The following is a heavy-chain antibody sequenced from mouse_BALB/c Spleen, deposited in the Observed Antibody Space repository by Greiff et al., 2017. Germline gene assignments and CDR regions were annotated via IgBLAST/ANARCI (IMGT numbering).Heavy chain of an antibody. CDR3: ARYYRTNYYAMDY. J-gene: IGHJ4*01. V-gene: IGHV5-9-4*01. CDR1: GFTFSSYA. D-gene: IGHD2-14*01. CDR2: ISSGGSYT. Sequence: EVQRVESGGGLVKPGGSLKLSCAASGFTFSSYAMSWVRQSPEKRLEWVAEISSGGSYTYYPDTVTGRFTISRDNAKNTLYLEMSSLRSEDTAMYYCARYYRTNYYAMDYWGQGTSVTVSS.